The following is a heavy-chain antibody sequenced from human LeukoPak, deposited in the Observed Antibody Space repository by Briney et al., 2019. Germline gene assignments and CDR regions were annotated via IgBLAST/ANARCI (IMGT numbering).Heavy chain of an antibody. CDR2: MYLSGTT. CDR3: AGLVGRYSSGLYYYYFDY. Sequence: SETLSLTCTVSGDSINSLDLWSWVRQPPGKGLEWIGEMYLSGTTHSNPSVKSRVTISIDKSKNQVFLNLSSVTAADTAVYYCAGLVGRYSSGLYYYYFDYWGQGTLVTVSS. D-gene: IGHD3-22*01. J-gene: IGHJ4*02. V-gene: IGHV4-4*02. CDR1: GDSINSLDL.